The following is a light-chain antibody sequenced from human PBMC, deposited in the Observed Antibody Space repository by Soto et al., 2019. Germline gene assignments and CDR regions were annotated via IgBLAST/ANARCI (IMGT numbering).Light chain of an antibody. CDR2: GAS. CDR1: QSVGRIY. V-gene: IGKV3-20*01. CDR3: QQYASSPLLT. J-gene: IGKJ4*01. Sequence: EIVLTQSPGTLSLSPGERATLSCRASQSVGRIYLAWYQQKPGQAPRLLIYGASSRATGIPDRFSGSGSGTDFTLTISRLEPEDFAVYYCQQYASSPLLTFGG.